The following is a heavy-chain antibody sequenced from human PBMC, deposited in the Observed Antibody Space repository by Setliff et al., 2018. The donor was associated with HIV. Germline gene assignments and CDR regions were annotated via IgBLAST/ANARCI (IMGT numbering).Heavy chain of an antibody. CDR1: GFTFSSYS. Sequence: PGESLKISCAASGFTFSSYSMNWVRQAPGKGLEWVSSISSSSSYIYYADSAKGRFTISRDNAKNSLYLQMTSLRAEDTAVYYCARVAFWSGSYYYYCYMDVWGKGTTVTVSS. CDR2: ISSSSSYI. J-gene: IGHJ6*03. D-gene: IGHD3-3*01. CDR3: ARVAFWSGSYYYYCYMDV. V-gene: IGHV3-21*01.